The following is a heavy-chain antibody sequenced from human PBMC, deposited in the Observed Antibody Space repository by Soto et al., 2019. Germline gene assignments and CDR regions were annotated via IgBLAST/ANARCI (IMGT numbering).Heavy chain of an antibody. CDR3: AKEWLRLIYYYYGMDV. V-gene: IGHV3-30*18. J-gene: IGHJ6*02. D-gene: IGHD5-12*01. CDR2: ISYDGSNK. CDR1: GFTFSSYG. Sequence: LRLSCAASGFTFSSYGMHWVRQAPGKGLEWVAVISYDGSNKYYADSVKGRFTISRDNSKNTLYLQMNSLRAEDTAVYYCAKEWLRLIYYYYGMDVWGQGTTVTVSS.